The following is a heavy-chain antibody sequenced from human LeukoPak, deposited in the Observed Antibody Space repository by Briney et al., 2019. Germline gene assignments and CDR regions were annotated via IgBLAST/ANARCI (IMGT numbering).Heavy chain of an antibody. CDR2: ISYDGSNK. V-gene: IGHV3-30-3*01. D-gene: IGHD3-10*01. CDR1: GFSFSTYA. CDR3: ARGGSGSSYWYFDL. Sequence: PGRSLRLSCAASGFSFSTYAIHWVRQAPGKGLEWVAVISYDGSNKYYPDSVKGRFTISRDNSERTVHLQMHSLGVEDTAVYHCARGGSGSSYWYFDLWGRGTLVTVSS. J-gene: IGHJ2*01.